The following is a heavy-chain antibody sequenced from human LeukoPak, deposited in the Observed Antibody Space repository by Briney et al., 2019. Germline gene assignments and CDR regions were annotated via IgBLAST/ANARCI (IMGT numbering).Heavy chain of an antibody. V-gene: IGHV1-69*13. Sequence: SVKVSCRASGYTFTSYGISWVRQAPGQGLEWMGGIIPIFGTANYAQKFQGRVTITADESTSTAYMELSSLRSEDTAVYYCARTWSGACDYWGQGTLVTVSS. CDR3: ARTWSGACDY. CDR1: GYTFTSYG. J-gene: IGHJ4*02. CDR2: IIPIFGTA. D-gene: IGHD1-14*01.